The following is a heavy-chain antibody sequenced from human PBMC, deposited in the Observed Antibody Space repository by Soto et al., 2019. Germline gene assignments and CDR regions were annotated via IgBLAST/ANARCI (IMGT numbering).Heavy chain of an antibody. CDR2: IYYSGST. Sequence: PSETLSLTCTVSGGSISSSSYYWGWIRQPPGKGLEWIGSIYYSGSTYYNPSLKSRVTISVDTSKNQLSLKLSSVTAADTAVYYCATQTDTAMVVGKDVWGQGTTVTVSS. D-gene: IGHD5-18*01. J-gene: IGHJ6*02. V-gene: IGHV4-39*01. CDR1: GGSISSSSYY. CDR3: ATQTDTAMVVGKDV.